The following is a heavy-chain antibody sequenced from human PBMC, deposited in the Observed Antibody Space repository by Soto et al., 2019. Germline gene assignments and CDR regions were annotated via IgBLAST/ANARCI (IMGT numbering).Heavy chain of an antibody. J-gene: IGHJ3*02. D-gene: IGHD2-21*02. CDR1: GFIFRSYS. CDR3: ARGTDMVTRRWDVFVM. Sequence: GGSLRLSCAASGFIFRSYSMNWVRQAPGKGLEWVSYISRTSSTIYYADSVKGRVTISRDNAKNSLYLQMNSLRAEDTAMYYCARGTDMVTRRWDVFVMWGQGTMVTVSS. CDR2: ISRTSSTI. V-gene: IGHV3-48*01.